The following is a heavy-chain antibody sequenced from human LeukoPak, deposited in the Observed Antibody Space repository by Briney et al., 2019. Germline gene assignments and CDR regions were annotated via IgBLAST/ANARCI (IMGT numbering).Heavy chain of an antibody. J-gene: IGHJ4*02. Sequence: SETLSLTCTVSGGSISSYYWSWIRQPPGKGLEWIGYIYYSGSTNYNPSLKSRVTISVDTSKNQFSLKLSSVTAADTAVYYCARDRGYSSGVLDYWGQGTLVTVSS. V-gene: IGHV4-59*01. CDR1: GGSISSYY. CDR2: IYYSGST. D-gene: IGHD6-19*01. CDR3: ARDRGYSSGVLDY.